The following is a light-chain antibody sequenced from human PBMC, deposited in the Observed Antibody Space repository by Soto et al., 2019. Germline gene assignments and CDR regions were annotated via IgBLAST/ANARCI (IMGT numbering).Light chain of an antibody. V-gene: IGKV1-5*03. Sequence: DIQMTQSPSTLSASVGRRFTITCLASQSISRWLALYQQKPGKAPKPLIYKASSLESGVPSRFSVSGSGTEFTLTISSLQTDDFATYYGQQYNSYPYTFGQGTKVDI. CDR2: KAS. CDR1: QSISRW. CDR3: QQYNSYPYT. J-gene: IGKJ2*01.